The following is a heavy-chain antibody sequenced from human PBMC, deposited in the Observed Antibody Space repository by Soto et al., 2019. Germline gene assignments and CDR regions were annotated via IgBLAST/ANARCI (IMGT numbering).Heavy chain of an antibody. CDR3: AGGGGIVVVPDPYDH. J-gene: IGHJ4*02. D-gene: IGHD2-21*02. V-gene: IGHV1-46*03. CDR1: GYTFTSYY. CDR2: INPSGGYT. Sequence: QVQLVQSGAEVKKPGASVKASCKASGYTFTSYYMNWVRQAPGQGLEWLGIINPSGGYTTYAQKLLGRVTMTSDTSTSTVHIELGSLTSEDTAVYYCAGGGGIVVVPDPYDHWGQGTLVTVSS.